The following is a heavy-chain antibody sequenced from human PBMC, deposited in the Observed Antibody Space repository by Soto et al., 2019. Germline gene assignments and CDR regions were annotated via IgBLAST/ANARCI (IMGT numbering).Heavy chain of an antibody. CDR3: ARWREGPSRRPYYYYGMDV. V-gene: IGHV4-61*08. J-gene: IGHJ6*02. D-gene: IGHD3-3*01. Sequence: SETLSLTCAVSGFYISSGGYYWSWIRQPPGKGLEWIGYIYYSGSTYYNPSLKSRVTISVDTSKNQFSLKLSSVTAADTAVYYCARWREGPSRRPYYYYGMDVWGQGTTVTVSS. CDR2: IYYSGST. CDR1: GFYISSGGYY.